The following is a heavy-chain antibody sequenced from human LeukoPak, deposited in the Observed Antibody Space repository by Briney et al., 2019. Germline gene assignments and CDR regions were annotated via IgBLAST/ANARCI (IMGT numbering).Heavy chain of an antibody. Sequence: SKTLSLTCTVSGASLGSDPYYWGWIRQPPGKGLEWIGSILYTGNIYSNPSLKSRVTISVDTPKSQFSLKLSSVTAADTGVYYCARGRDAYKVGNTWGRGTLVTVSS. CDR1: GASLGSDPYY. D-gene: IGHD5-24*01. J-gene: IGHJ5*02. CDR2: ILYTGNI. CDR3: ARGRDAYKVGNT. V-gene: IGHV4-39*01.